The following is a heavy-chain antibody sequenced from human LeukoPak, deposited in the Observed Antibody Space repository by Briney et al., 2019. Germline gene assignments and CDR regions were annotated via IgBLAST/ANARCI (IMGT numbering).Heavy chain of an antibody. Sequence: GGSLRLSCAASGFTVSSIYMNWVRQAPGKGVEWVSVIYSGGSTYYADSVKGRFTISRDNSKNTLYLQMNSLRAEDTAVYYCARPFDAFDIWGQGTMVTVSS. CDR1: GFTVSSIY. CDR2: IYSGGST. J-gene: IGHJ3*02. V-gene: IGHV3-66*04. CDR3: ARPFDAFDI.